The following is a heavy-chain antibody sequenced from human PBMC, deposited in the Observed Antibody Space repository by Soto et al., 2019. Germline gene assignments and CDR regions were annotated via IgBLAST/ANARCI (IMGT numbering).Heavy chain of an antibody. J-gene: IGHJ6*02. CDR3: AKDSQRYYDFWSGPDYYYGMDV. D-gene: IGHD3-3*01. CDR1: GLTFSSYG. V-gene: IGHV3-30*18. Sequence: PGGSLRLSCAASGLTFSSYGMHWVRQATGKGLEWVAVISYDGSNKYYADSAKGRFTISRDNSKNTLYLQMNSLRAEDTAVYYCAKDSQRYYDFWSGPDYYYGMDVWGQGTTVTVSS. CDR2: ISYDGSNK.